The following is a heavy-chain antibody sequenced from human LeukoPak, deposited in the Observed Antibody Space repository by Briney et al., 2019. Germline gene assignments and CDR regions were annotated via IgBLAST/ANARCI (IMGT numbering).Heavy chain of an antibody. CDR2: IYPGNSDT. V-gene: IGHV5-51*01. D-gene: IGHD2-15*01. Sequence: GESLKISCKTSGYSFTSYWIHWVRQMPGKELEWMGSIYPGNSDTRYSPSFQGQVTISADKSISTAYLQWSSLKASDTAMYYCARAGAGGYCSGGSCYPTYGMDVWGQGTTVTVSS. CDR1: GYSFTSYW. J-gene: IGHJ6*02. CDR3: ARAGAGGYCSGGSCYPTYGMDV.